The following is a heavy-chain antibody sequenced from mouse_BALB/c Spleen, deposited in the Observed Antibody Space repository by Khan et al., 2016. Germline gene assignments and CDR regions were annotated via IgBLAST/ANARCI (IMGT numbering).Heavy chain of an antibody. Sequence: QVQLKQSGAELMKPGASVKISCKASGYTFSSYWIEWVKQRPGHGLEWIGEILPGSGTTNYDENFKVKATFTADTSSNTAYMQRITLTSEDSAVYYCARGTYWGQGTLVTVSA. CDR2: ILPGSGTT. J-gene: IGHJ3*01. CDR3: ARGTY. CDR1: GYTFSSYW. V-gene: IGHV1-9*01.